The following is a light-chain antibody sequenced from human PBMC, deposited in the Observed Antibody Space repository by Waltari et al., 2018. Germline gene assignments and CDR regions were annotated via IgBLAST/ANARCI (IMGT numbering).Light chain of an antibody. Sequence: QAVLTQPSSLSASPGSSARLTCTLHSGINVADRKIYWYQQKPGRPPQYLLRFRSDLAKQRASGLPSRFSGSKDASAKEGILLISGLQSEDEADYYCMIWHSSASVFGGGTTLTVL. CDR1: SGINVADRK. CDR3: MIWHSSASV. CDR2: FRSDLAK. J-gene: IGLJ2*01. V-gene: IGLV5-45*03.